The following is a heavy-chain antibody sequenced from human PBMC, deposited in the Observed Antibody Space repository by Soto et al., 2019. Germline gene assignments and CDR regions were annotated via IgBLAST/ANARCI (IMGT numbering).Heavy chain of an antibody. D-gene: IGHD6-6*01. V-gene: IGHV1-69*12. Sequence: QVQLVQSGAEVKKPGSSVKVSCKASGGTFSSYAISWVRQAPGQGLEWMGGIIPIFGTATYAQKFQGRVTITADESTSTAYMELSSLSSEDTAVYYCASPSVGYSSSSVYYFDYWGQGTLVTVSS. CDR3: ASPSVGYSSSSVYYFDY. CDR2: IIPIFGTA. CDR1: GGTFSSYA. J-gene: IGHJ4*02.